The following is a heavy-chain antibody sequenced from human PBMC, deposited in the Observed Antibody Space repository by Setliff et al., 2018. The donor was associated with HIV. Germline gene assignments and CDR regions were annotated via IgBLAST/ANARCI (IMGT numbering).Heavy chain of an antibody. CDR2: IFPGDSAI. CDR3: TRRRRAPGTEDLEAH. Sequence: GESLKISCKASGYIFTNYWIGWVRQMPGKGLEWIGVIFPGDSAIRYSPSFQGQVSISADTSITTAYLQWSSLKASDTAMYYCTRRRRAPGTEDLEAHWGQGTLVTVSS. J-gene: IGHJ4*02. V-gene: IGHV5-51*01. CDR1: GYIFTNYW. D-gene: IGHD3-3*01.